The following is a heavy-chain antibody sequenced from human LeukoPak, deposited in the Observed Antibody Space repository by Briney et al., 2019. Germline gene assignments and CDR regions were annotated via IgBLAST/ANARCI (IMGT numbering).Heavy chain of an antibody. Sequence: AGGSLRLSCAASGFTFSSYGMHWVRQATGRGLEWVAFIRFDGSNKYYADSVKGRFTISRDNSKNTLYLQMNGLRAEDTAVYYCAKGNCGGDCYTYYYFYMDVWGKGTTVTVSS. D-gene: IGHD2-21*02. CDR1: GFTFSSYG. CDR2: IRFDGSNK. J-gene: IGHJ6*03. CDR3: AKGNCGGDCYTYYYFYMDV. V-gene: IGHV3-30*02.